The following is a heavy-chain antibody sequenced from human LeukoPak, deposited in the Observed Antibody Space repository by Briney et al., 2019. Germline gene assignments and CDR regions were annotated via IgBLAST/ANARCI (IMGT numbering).Heavy chain of an antibody. CDR3: AREQYYYDSSGYYEKAFDI. V-gene: IGHV4-61*09. CDR1: GGFISSGRYY. D-gene: IGHD3-22*01. CDR2: IYTSEST. Sequence: SQTLSLTCPVSGGFISSGRYYWSWIRQPAGKGLEGIRHIYTSESTNYNPSIKSQVTISVDTSKNQFSLKLSSVTAADTAVYYCAREQYYYDSSGYYEKAFDIWGQGTMVTVSS. J-gene: IGHJ3*02.